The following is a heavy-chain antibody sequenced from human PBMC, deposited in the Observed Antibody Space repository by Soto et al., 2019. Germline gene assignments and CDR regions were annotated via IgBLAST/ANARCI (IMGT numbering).Heavy chain of an antibody. Sequence: QVQLQESGPGLVKPSETLSLTCTVSGGSICSYYWSWIRQPPGKGLEWIGYIYYSGSTNYNPSLKSRVTISVDTSKNQFSLKLSSVTAADTAVYYCARQQWLVLNAFDIWGQGTMVTVSS. J-gene: IGHJ3*02. CDR3: ARQQWLVLNAFDI. V-gene: IGHV4-59*01. CDR1: GGSICSYY. CDR2: IYYSGST. D-gene: IGHD6-19*01.